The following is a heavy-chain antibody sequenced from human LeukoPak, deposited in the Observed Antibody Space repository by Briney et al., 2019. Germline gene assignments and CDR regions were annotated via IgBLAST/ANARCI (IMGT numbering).Heavy chain of an antibody. V-gene: IGHV3-21*01. J-gene: IGHJ4*02. CDR1: GFTFSSYW. CDR3: ARGDTWIQLWLLDY. D-gene: IGHD5-18*01. CDR2: ISSSSSYI. Sequence: GGSLRLSCAASGFTFSSYWMHWVRQAPGKGLEWVSSISSSSSYIYYADSVKGRFTISRDNAKNSLYLQMNSLRAEDTAVYYCARGDTWIQLWLLDYWGQGTLVTVSS.